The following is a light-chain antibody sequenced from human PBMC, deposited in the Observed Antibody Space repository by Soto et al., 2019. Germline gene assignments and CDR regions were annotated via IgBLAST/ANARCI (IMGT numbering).Light chain of an antibody. CDR3: QQYGRSPYT. CDR1: QTASSSH. CDR2: NAS. J-gene: IGKJ2*01. Sequence: EIVLTQSPGALSLSPGERATLSCRASQTASSSHLAWYQQKPGQAPRLLIYNASSRATGISDRFSGSGSGTDFTLTISRLEPVDFAVYYCQQYGRSPYTFGQGTKVEIK. V-gene: IGKV3-20*01.